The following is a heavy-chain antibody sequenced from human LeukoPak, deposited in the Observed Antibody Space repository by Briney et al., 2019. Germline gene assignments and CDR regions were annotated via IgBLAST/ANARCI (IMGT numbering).Heavy chain of an antibody. J-gene: IGHJ6*02. D-gene: IGHD2-15*01. Sequence: ASVKVSCKASGYIFTDYYIHWVRQAPGQGLEWMGWLNPNTLVTNYAQHFQGRVSMTWDTSISTGYMDLHSLTSDDTAVYYCARKDGGRDGMDVWGQGTTVTVSS. CDR2: LNPNTLVT. V-gene: IGHV1-2*02. CDR3: ARKDGGRDGMDV. CDR1: GYIFTDYY.